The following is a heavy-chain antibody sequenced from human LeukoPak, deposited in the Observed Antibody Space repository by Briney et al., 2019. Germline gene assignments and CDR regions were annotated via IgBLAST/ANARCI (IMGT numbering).Heavy chain of an antibody. CDR2: IYHTGNT. CDR3: AAAYYDFWSGYYAGDYYYYYMDV. J-gene: IGHJ6*03. D-gene: IGHD3-3*01. CDR1: GYSIRSGYF. V-gene: IGHV4-38-2*02. Sequence: SETLSLTCTVSGYSIRSGYFWGWSRQPPGKGLEWIGNIYHTGNTYYNPSLKSRVTISVDTSKNQFSLKLSSVTAADTAVYYCAAAYYDFWSGYYAGDYYYYYMDVWGKGTTVTVSS.